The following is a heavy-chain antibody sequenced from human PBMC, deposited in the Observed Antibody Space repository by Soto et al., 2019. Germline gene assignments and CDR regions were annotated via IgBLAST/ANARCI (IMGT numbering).Heavy chain of an antibody. CDR1: GFTFSDYY. CDR2: ISSSGSTI. J-gene: IGHJ6*03. CDR3: ARRGHNWNYVGYYYYYMDV. D-gene: IGHD1-7*01. Sequence: GGSLRLSCAASGFTFSDYYMSWIRQAPGKGLEWVSYISSSGSTIYYADSVKGRFTISRDNAKNSLYLQMNSLRAEDTAVYYCARRGHNWNYVGYYYYYMDVWGKGTTVTVSS. V-gene: IGHV3-11*01.